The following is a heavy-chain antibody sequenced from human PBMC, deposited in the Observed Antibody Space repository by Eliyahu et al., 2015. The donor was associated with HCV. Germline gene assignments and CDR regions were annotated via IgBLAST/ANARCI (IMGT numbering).Heavy chain of an antibody. J-gene: IGHJ5*02. Sequence: QVQLQESGPGLVKPSETLSLTCTVSGGSISSYYWSWIRQPPGKGLEXIAYFYXRGSTNYNPSLKSRVTISVDTSKNQFSLKLNSVTAADTAVYYCASGGGGIAVAGTGGWFDPWGQGTLVTVSS. CDR1: GGSISSYY. V-gene: IGHV4-59*01. CDR3: ASGGGGIAVAGTGGWFDP. CDR2: FYXRGST. D-gene: IGHD6-19*01.